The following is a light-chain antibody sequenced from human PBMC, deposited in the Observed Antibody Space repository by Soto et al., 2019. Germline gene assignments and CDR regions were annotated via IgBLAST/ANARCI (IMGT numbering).Light chain of an antibody. CDR1: QTIYSN. Sequence: EVEMTQSPATLSVSPGGRATLSCRASQTIYSNLAWFQQKPGQAPRLLIYGAFTRATGIPARFSGSRSGTEFTLTISSLQSEDFAVYYCQQYGSSPYTFGQGTKLEIK. V-gene: IGKV3D-15*02. CDR3: QQYGSSPYT. J-gene: IGKJ2*01. CDR2: GAF.